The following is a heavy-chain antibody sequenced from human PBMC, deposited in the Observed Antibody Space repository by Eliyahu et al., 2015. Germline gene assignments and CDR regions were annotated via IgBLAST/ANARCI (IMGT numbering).Heavy chain of an antibody. CDR2: ISYDGSNK. Sequence: QVQLVESGGGVVQPGRSLXLSCXPSXSPFSSXAMHWVRQAPGKGLEWVAVISYDGSNKYYADSVKGRFTISRDNSKNTLYLQMNSLRAEDTAVYYCAGDSSGYLLQHWGQGTLVTVSS. CDR3: AGDSSGYLLQH. J-gene: IGHJ1*01. V-gene: IGHV3-30*01. CDR1: XSPFSSXA. D-gene: IGHD3-22*01.